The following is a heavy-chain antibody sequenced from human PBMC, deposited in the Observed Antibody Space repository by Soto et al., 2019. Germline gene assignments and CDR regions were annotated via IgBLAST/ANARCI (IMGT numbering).Heavy chain of an antibody. J-gene: IGHJ5*02. Sequence: QITLKESGPTLVKPTQTLTLTCTFSGFSLSTSGVGVGWIRQPPGKALEWLALIYWDDDKRYSPSLKSRLTITKDTPKNQVGLTMTNMDPVDTATYYCAHSLIGYYYDSSGSNWFDPWGQGTLVTVSS. CDR3: AHSLIGYYYDSSGSNWFDP. D-gene: IGHD3-22*01. CDR2: IYWDDDK. V-gene: IGHV2-5*02. CDR1: GFSLSTSGVG.